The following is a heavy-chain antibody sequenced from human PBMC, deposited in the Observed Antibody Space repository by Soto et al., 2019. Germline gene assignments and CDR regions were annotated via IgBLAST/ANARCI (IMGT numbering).Heavy chain of an antibody. V-gene: IGHV1-46*01. Sequence: QVQLVQSGAEVKKPGASVKISCKASGYTFTKYHLHWVRQAPGQGLEWMGLINPSGGSTTYTQKFQGRVTMARDTSTSTAYMELSSLTSEDTAVYFCAKISGSTTCIDSWGQGTLVTVSS. CDR1: GYTFTKYH. CDR3: AKISGSTTCIDS. D-gene: IGHD1-7*01. J-gene: IGHJ4*02. CDR2: INPSGGST.